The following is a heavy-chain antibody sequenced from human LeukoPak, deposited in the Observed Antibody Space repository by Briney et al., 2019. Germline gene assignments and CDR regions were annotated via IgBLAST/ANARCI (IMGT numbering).Heavy chain of an antibody. Sequence: GGSLRLSCAASGFSFSSHWMSWVRQAPGKGPEWVANINQDGSEKNYVDSVKGRFTISRDNAKNSLYLQMNNLRVEDTAMYYCAGGTGFIIKDWGQGTLVTVSS. J-gene: IGHJ4*02. D-gene: IGHD3-9*01. V-gene: IGHV3-7*03. CDR1: GFSFSSHW. CDR3: AGGTGFIIKD. CDR2: INQDGSEK.